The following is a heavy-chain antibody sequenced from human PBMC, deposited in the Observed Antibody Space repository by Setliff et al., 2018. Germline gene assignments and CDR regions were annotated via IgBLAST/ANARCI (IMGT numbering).Heavy chain of an antibody. CDR2: INHSGST. CDR1: GGSFSGYY. CDR3: ARVPPKDSGSFYWDAFDI. Sequence: SETLSLTCAVYGGSFSGYYWSWIRQPPGEGLEWIGEINHSGSTNYNPSLKSRVTISVDTSKNQFSLKLTSVTAADTAEYYCARVPPKDSGSFYWDAFDIWGQGTMVTVSS. J-gene: IGHJ3*02. D-gene: IGHD1-26*01. V-gene: IGHV4-34*01.